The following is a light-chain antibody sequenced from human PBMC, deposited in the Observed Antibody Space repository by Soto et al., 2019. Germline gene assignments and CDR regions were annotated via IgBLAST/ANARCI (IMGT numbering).Light chain of an antibody. CDR2: EIN. V-gene: IGLV2-8*01. CDR1: SRDVGAYDY. CDR3: SSFAGSNNFPYV. J-gene: IGLJ1*01. Sequence: QSVLTQPPSASGSPGQSVTISCTGTSRDVGAYDYVSWYQQHPGKAPTLMIYEINKRPSGVPDRFSGSKSGNTASLTVSGLQAEDEADYYCSSFAGSNNFPYVFGTGTKLTVL.